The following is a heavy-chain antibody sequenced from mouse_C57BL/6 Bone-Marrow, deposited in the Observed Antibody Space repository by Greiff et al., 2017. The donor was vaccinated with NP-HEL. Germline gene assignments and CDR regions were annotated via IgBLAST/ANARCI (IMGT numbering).Heavy chain of an antibody. CDR1: GYTFTSYW. D-gene: IGHD2-4*01. V-gene: IGHV1-52*01. Sequence: QVQLQQPGAELVRPGSSVKLSCKASGYTFTSYWMHWVKQRPIQGLEWIGNIDPSDSETHYNQKFKDKATLTVDKSSSTAYMQLSSLTSEDSAVYYCASGYDYDEGIDYWGQGTSVTVSS. CDR3: ASGYDYDEGIDY. J-gene: IGHJ4*01. CDR2: IDPSDSET.